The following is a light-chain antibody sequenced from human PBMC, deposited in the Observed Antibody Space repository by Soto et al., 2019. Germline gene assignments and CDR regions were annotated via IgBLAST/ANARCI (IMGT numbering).Light chain of an antibody. Sequence: AIQMTQSPSSLSASVGDRVTITCRASQGIRNDLGWYQQRPGKAPKLLIYAASSLQSGVPSRFSGSGSGTVFTLTIRGLQPEDFATYYFLQDYNYPWTFGQGTKVEIK. V-gene: IGKV1-6*01. J-gene: IGKJ1*01. CDR3: LQDYNYPWT. CDR1: QGIRND. CDR2: AAS.